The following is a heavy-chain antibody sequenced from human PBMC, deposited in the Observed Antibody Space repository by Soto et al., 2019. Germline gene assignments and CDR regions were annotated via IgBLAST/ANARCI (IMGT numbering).Heavy chain of an antibody. D-gene: IGHD5-18*01. CDR2: MNPNSGNT. Sequence: ASVKVSCKASGYTFTSYDINWVRQATGQGLEWMGWMNPNSGNTGYAQKFQGRVTMTKNTLYLQMNSLRAEDTAVYYCAKDLQPIQLWIQPIFDYWGQGTLVTVSS. CDR1: GYTFTSYD. V-gene: IGHV1-8*01. CDR3: AKDLQPIQLWIQPIFDY. J-gene: IGHJ4*02.